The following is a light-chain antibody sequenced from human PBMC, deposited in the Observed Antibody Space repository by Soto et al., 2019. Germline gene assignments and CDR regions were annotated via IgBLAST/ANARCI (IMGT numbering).Light chain of an antibody. CDR3: SSYTSSSTHVV. CDR2: DVS. Sequence: QPVLTQPASVSGSPGQSITISCTGTSSDVGGYNYVSWYQQHPGKAPKLMIYDVSNRPSGVSDRFSGSKSGNTASLTISGLQAEDEADYYGSSYTSSSTHVVFGGGTKLTVL. CDR1: SSDVGGYNY. V-gene: IGLV2-14*01. J-gene: IGLJ2*01.